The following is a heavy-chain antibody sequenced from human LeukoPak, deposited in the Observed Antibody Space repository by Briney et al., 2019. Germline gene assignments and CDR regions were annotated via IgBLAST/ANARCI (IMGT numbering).Heavy chain of an antibody. J-gene: IGHJ4*02. D-gene: IGHD1-26*01. V-gene: IGHV4-59*01. Sequence: PSETLSLTCSVSGGSIHNYHRSWIRQPPGRGLEWIGYIYYSGSPNYNPSLKSRVTISGDTSKNQFSLNLDSVSAADTAVYYCARGGEVGASLFDYWGQGILVTVSS. CDR1: GGSIHNYH. CDR2: IYYSGSP. CDR3: ARGGEVGASLFDY.